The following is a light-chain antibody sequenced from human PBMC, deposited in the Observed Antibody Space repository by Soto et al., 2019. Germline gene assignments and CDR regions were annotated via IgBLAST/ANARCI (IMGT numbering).Light chain of an antibody. Sequence: DIQMTQSPPTLSASVGDRVTITCRASQSISSWLAWFQQKPGKAPKLLIYDASNLQSGVPSRFSGSGSGTEFTLTISSLQPDDFATYYCQPYNSYSVTFGQGTKVEIK. CDR2: DAS. J-gene: IGKJ1*01. CDR3: QPYNSYSVT. V-gene: IGKV1-5*01. CDR1: QSISSW.